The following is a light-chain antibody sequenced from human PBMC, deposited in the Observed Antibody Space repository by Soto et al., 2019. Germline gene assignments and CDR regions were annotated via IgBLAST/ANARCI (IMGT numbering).Light chain of an antibody. V-gene: IGLV2-18*02. CDR1: SSDVGSYNR. CDR3: NSYTSSDTWV. J-gene: IGLJ2*01. Sequence: QSVLTQPPSVSGSPGQSVAISCTGTSSDVGSYNRVSWYQQTPGTAPKLMIYEVSNRPSGVPDRFSGSKSGNTASLTISGLQAEDEADYYCNSYTSSDTWVFGGGTKLTVL. CDR2: EVS.